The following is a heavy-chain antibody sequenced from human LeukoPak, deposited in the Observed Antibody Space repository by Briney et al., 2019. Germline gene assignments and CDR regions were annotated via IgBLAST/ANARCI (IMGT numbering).Heavy chain of an antibody. CDR3: AGPGTHYGMDV. Sequence: GRSLRLSCAASGFTFSYYGIHWVRQAPGKGLEWVAVISYDGSNKYYADSVKGRFTISRDNSKNTLYLQMNSLRAEDTAVYYCAGPGTHYGMDVWGQGTTVTVSS. D-gene: IGHD1-14*01. J-gene: IGHJ6*02. CDR2: ISYDGSNK. CDR1: GFTFSYYG. V-gene: IGHV3-30*03.